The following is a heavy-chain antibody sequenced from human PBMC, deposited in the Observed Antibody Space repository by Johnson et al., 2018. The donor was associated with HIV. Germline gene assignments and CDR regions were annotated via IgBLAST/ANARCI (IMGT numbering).Heavy chain of an antibody. D-gene: IGHD3-10*01. J-gene: IGHJ3*02. Sequence: VQLVESGGGLVQPGGSLRLSCAASGFTFSTYWMHWVRQTPGKGLVWVSRISSDGSSTTYAVSVRGRFTISRDNAKNTLYLQMNSLRAEDTAVYYCARSLGVGAFDIWGQGTMVTVSS. V-gene: IGHV3-74*02. CDR1: GFTFSTYW. CDR2: ISSDGSST. CDR3: ARSLGVGAFDI.